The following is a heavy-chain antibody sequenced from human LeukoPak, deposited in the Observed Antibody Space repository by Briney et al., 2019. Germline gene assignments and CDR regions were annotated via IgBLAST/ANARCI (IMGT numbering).Heavy chain of an antibody. D-gene: IGHD5-18*01. CDR2: ISGDDGST. Sequence: GGSLRLSCAASGSTFSTYAMSWVRQAPGKGLEWVSAISGDDGSTYYADSLKGRFTISRDNSKNTLSLHMNSLRAEDTAVYYCAKDIAQGYTFGSIEQDYWGQGTLVTVSS. J-gene: IGHJ4*02. CDR1: GSTFSTYA. V-gene: IGHV3-23*01. CDR3: AKDIAQGYTFGSIEQDY.